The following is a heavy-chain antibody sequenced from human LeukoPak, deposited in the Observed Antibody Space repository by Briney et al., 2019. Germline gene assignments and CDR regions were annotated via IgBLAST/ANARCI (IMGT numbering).Heavy chain of an antibody. Sequence: GGSLRLSCAASGFTFSSYAMHWVRQAPGKGLEWVALIWSDGSNKYYADSVKGRFTISRDNSENTLYLQMSSLRAEDTAVYYCARDPGYSYGNPVDYWGQGTLVTVSS. CDR3: ARDPGYSYGNPVDY. CDR2: IWSDGSNK. J-gene: IGHJ4*02. D-gene: IGHD5-18*01. V-gene: IGHV3-33*08. CDR1: GFTFSSYA.